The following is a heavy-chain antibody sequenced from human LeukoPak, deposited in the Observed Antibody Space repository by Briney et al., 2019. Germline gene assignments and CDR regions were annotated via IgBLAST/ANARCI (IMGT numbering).Heavy chain of an antibody. CDR3: ARHEGSGFGDFWSDYYTANYYYYGMDV. Sequence: GESLKISCKGSGYSFTSYWISWVRQMPGNGLEWMGRIDPSDSYTNYSPSFQGHVTISADKSISTAYLQWSSLKASDTAMYYCARHEGSGFGDFWSDYYTANYYYYGMDVWGQGTTVTVSS. D-gene: IGHD3-3*01. CDR1: GYSFTSYW. J-gene: IGHJ6*02. CDR2: IDPSDSYT. V-gene: IGHV5-10-1*01.